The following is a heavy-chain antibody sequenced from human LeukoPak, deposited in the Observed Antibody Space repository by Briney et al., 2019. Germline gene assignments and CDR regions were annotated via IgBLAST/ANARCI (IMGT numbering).Heavy chain of an antibody. D-gene: IGHD3-22*01. J-gene: IGHJ4*02. Sequence: GESLKISCKGSGYSFTSYWIGWVRQMPGKGLEWMGIIYPGDSDTRYSPSFQGQVTISADKSISTAYLQWSSLKASDTAMYYCARRQFYYDSSGYYPDFDYWGQGTLVTVSS. CDR1: GYSFTSYW. CDR2: IYPGDSDT. CDR3: ARRQFYYDSSGYYPDFDY. V-gene: IGHV5-51*01.